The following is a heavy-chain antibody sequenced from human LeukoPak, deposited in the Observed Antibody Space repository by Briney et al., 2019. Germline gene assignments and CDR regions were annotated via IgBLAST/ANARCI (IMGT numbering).Heavy chain of an antibody. D-gene: IGHD6-19*01. CDR2: IAGDSGST. J-gene: IGHJ4*02. Sequence: GGSLRLSCAASEFIFSTYVMSWVRQAPGRGLEWVSAIAGDSGSTYHADSVKGRFTISRDNSKNTLYLQMNSLRAEDTAVYYCARVDGSQWLGFFDYWGQGTLVTVSS. CDR1: EFIFSTYV. CDR3: ARVDGSQWLGFFDY. V-gene: IGHV3-23*01.